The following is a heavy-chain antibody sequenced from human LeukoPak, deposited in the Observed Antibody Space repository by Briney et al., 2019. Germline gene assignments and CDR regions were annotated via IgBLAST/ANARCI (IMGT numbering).Heavy chain of an antibody. V-gene: IGHV4-30-2*01. Sequence: PSETLSLTCAVSGGSISSGGYSWSWIRQPPGKGLEWIGYIYHSGSTYYNPSLKSRVTISVDRSKNQFSLKLSSVTAADTAVYYCAKTVAGYWYFDLWGRGTLVTVSS. CDR1: GGSISSGGYS. CDR2: IYHSGST. D-gene: IGHD6-19*01. J-gene: IGHJ2*01. CDR3: AKTVAGYWYFDL.